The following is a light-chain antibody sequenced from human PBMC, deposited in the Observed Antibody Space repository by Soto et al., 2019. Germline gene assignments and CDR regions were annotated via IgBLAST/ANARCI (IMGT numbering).Light chain of an antibody. CDR3: QQRDKWAAWT. V-gene: IGKV3-11*01. J-gene: IGKJ1*01. CDR2: DTS. CDR1: QSVSSY. Sequence: ETVLTQSPATLSLSPGERATLSCRASQSVSSYLAWYQQKPGQAPRLLIYDTSSRATGIPARFSGSGYGTDFTLTICSLEPEDFAVYFCQQRDKWAAWTFGQGTKVEIK.